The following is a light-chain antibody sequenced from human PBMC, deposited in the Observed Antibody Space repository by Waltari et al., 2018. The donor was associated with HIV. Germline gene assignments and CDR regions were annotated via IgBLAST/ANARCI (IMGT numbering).Light chain of an antibody. CDR1: QSISSSY. Sequence: EIVLTQSPGTLSLSPGEEGTLSCRASQSISSSYLAWYQQIPGRAPRLVIYGASTRTTGIPDRFRGSGSGTNFTLTISRLEPEDLAVYYCQHDGTSSWTFGQGTKVEIK. V-gene: IGKV3-20*01. J-gene: IGKJ1*01. CDR2: GAS. CDR3: QHDGTSSWT.